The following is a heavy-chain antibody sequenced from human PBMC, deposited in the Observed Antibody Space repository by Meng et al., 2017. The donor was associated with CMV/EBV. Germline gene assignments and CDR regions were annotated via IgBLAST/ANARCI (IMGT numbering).Heavy chain of an antibody. CDR3: ARVGGLRLGELSAPVDY. Sequence: SITSSSYYWGWIRQPPGKGLEWIGSIYYSGSTYYNPSLKSRVTISVDTSKNQFSLKLSSVTAADTAVYYCARVGGLRLGELSAPVDYWGQGTLVTVSS. CDR2: IYYSGST. V-gene: IGHV4-39*07. J-gene: IGHJ4*02. CDR1: SITSSSYY. D-gene: IGHD3-16*02.